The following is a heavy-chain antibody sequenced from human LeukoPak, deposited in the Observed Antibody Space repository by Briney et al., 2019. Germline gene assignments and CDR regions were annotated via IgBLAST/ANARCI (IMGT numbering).Heavy chain of an antibody. J-gene: IGHJ4*02. D-gene: IGHD6-6*01. CDR1: GGSFSGYY. CDR2: INHSGST. V-gene: IGHV4-34*01. CDR3: ARVKGIAARRPVDY. Sequence: KPSETLSLTCAVYGGSFSGYYWSWIRQPPGKGLEWIGEINHSGSTNYNPSLKSRVTISVDTSKNQFSLKLSSVTAADTAVYYCARVKGIAARRPVDYWGQGTQVTISS.